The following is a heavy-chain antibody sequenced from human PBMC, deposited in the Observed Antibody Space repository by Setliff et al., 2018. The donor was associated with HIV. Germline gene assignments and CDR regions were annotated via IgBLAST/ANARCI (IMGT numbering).Heavy chain of an antibody. CDR1: RGSLSSGGYY. J-gene: IGHJ3*02. CDR3: SRSPKGRYGDYVYAFDI. V-gene: IGHV4-61*08. D-gene: IGHD4-17*01. CDR2: IYISGRT. Sequence: SETLSLTCSVFRGSLSSGGYYWSWIRQPPGKRLEWIGYIYISGRTSYNPSLKSRVTISVDTSKNQFSLKLSSVTAADTAIYYCSRSPKGRYGDYVYAFDIWGQGTMVTVSS.